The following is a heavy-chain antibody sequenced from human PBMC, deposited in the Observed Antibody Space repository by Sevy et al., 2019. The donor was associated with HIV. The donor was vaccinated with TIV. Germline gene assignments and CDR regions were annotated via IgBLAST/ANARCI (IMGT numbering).Heavy chain of an antibody. CDR3: ASSSVGGSGWFLGWFDP. Sequence: TLSLTCAVYGGSFSGYYWSWIRQPPGKGLEWIEEINHSGSTNYNPSLKSRVTISVDTSKNQFSLKLSSVTAADTAVYYRASSSVGGSGWFLGWFDPWGQGTLVTVSS. V-gene: IGHV4-34*01. CDR1: GGSFSGYY. D-gene: IGHD6-19*01. J-gene: IGHJ5*02. CDR2: INHSGST.